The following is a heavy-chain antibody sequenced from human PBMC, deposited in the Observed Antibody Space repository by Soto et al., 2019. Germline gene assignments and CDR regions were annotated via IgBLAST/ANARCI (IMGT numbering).Heavy chain of an antibody. D-gene: IGHD5-18*01. CDR1: GGSISSSNW. J-gene: IGHJ4*02. CDR3: ARTPWDGYTGYYCDY. CDR2: IYHSGST. V-gene: IGHV4-4*02. Sequence: QVQLQESGPGLVKPSGTLSLTCAVSGGSISSSNWWSWVRQPPGKGLEWIGEIYHSGSTNYNPSPRCRVTPSVDRSTNQLSLQLSYVTAAATAVYSCARTPWDGYTGYYCDYWGQGTLVTVSS.